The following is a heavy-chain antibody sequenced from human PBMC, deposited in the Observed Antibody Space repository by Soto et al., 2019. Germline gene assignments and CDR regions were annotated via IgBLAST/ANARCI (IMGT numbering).Heavy chain of an antibody. Sequence: EVQLLESGGGLVQPGGSLRLSCAASGFTFGSHAMIWVRQAPGKGLEWVSAISGSGGSAYYADSVKGRFTISRDNSINTLYLQMNSLRAEDTALYYCAKAPYSYFWSAYYYFDYWGQGTLVTVSS. CDR3: AKAPYSYFWSAYYYFDY. V-gene: IGHV3-23*01. CDR2: ISGSGGSA. CDR1: GFTFGSHA. J-gene: IGHJ4*02. D-gene: IGHD3-3*01.